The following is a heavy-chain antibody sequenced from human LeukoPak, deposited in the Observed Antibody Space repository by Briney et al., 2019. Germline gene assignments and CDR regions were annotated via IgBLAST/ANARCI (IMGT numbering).Heavy chain of an antibody. CDR3: AKDLSNDYLWGSDRIDAFDV. D-gene: IGHD3-16*02. CDR1: GFTISDNY. J-gene: IGHJ3*01. Sequence: PGGSLRLSCGVSGFTISDNYMTWVRQAPGKGLEWVSVIYKDGSTYYADSVKGRFTISRDSSNNMVYLQMSSLRAEDTAVYYCAKDLSNDYLWGSDRIDAFDVWGQGTMVTVAS. V-gene: IGHV3-53*01. CDR2: IYKDGST.